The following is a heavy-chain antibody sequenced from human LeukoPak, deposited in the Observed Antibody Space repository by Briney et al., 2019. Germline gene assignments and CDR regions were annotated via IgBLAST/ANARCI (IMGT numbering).Heavy chain of an antibody. J-gene: IGHJ4*02. CDR1: GFTFSSYA. CDR2: ISYDGSDK. V-gene: IGHV3-30*04. CDR3: ARGGCSSTSCSLFHY. Sequence: GRSLRLSCAASGFTFSSYAMHWVRQAPGKGLEWVAVISYDGSDKYYADSVKGRFTISRDSSKNTLYLHMNSLRTEDTAVYYCARGGCSSTSCSLFHYWGQGTLVTVSS. D-gene: IGHD2-2*01.